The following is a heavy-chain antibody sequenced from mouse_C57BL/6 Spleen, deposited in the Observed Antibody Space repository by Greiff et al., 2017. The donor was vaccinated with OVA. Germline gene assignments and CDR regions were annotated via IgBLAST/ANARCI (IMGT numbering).Heavy chain of an antibody. J-gene: IGHJ1*03. CDR2: ISDGGSYT. D-gene: IGHD2-2*01. CDR1: GFTFSSYA. CDR3: ARDRGYADYWYFDV. Sequence: DVMLVESGGGLVKPGGSLKLSCAASGFTFSSYAMSWVRQTPEKRLEWVATISDGGSYTYYPDNVKGRFTISRDNAKNNLYLQISHLKSEDTAMYYCARDRGYADYWYFDVWGTGTTVTVSS. V-gene: IGHV5-4*01.